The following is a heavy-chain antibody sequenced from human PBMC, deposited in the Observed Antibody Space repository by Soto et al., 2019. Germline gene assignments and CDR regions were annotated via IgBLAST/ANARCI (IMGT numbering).Heavy chain of an antibody. D-gene: IGHD3-22*01. CDR1: GFTFCSYA. V-gene: IGHV3-23*01. Sequence: PGGCLRGIRAASGFTFCSYALSRVRQAPGKGLEWVSAISGSGGSTYHADSVKGRFTIYRDNSKNTLYLQLNSLRADDTAVYYCAKGISGSLSNDIDS. CDR3: AKGISGSLSNDIDS. CDR2: ISGSGGST. J-gene: IGHJ5*01.